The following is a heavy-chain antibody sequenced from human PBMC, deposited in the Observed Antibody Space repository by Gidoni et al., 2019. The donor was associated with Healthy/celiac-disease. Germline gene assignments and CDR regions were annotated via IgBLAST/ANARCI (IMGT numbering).Heavy chain of an antibody. CDR2: IYYSGST. J-gene: IGHJ6*02. CDR1: GGSISSYY. V-gene: IGHV4-59*01. D-gene: IGHD2-15*01. CDR3: ARVSYCSGGSCYAVGGMDV. Sequence: QVQLQESGPGLVKPSETLSLTCTVSGGSISSYYWSWIRQPPGKGLEWIGYIYYSGSTNYNPSLKSRVTISVDTSKNQFSLKLSSVTAADTAVYYCARVSYCSGGSCYAVGGMDVWGQGTTVTVSS.